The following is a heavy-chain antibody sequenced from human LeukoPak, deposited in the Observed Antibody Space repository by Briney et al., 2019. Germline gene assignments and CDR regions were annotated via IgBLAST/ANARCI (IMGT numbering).Heavy chain of an antibody. D-gene: IGHD6-6*01. CDR2: IYPGDSDT. J-gene: IGHJ5*02. CDR1: GYSFTTYW. Sequence: GESLKISCKSSGYSFTTYWIGWVRQMPGKGLEWMGIIYPGDSDTRYSPSFQGQVTISADKSISTAYLQWSSLKASDTAMYYCARSIAARPSWFDPWGQGTLVTVSS. CDR3: ARSIAARPSWFDP. V-gene: IGHV5-51*01.